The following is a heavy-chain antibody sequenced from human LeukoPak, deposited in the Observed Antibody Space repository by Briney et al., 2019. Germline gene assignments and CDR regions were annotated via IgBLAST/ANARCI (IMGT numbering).Heavy chain of an antibody. V-gene: IGHV3-48*04. CDR1: GFTFSSYS. D-gene: IGHD2-15*01. CDR3: ARVVRYCSGGSCLPHYGMDV. J-gene: IGHJ6*02. Sequence: GGSLRLSCAASGFTFSSYSMNWVRQAPGKGLEWVSYISSSSSTIYYADSVKGRFTISRDNAKNSLYLQMNSLRAEDTAVYYCARVVRYCSGGSCLPHYGMDVWGQGTTVTVSS. CDR2: ISSSSSTI.